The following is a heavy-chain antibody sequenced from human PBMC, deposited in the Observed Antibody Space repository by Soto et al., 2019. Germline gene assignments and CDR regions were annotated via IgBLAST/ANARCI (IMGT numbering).Heavy chain of an antibody. V-gene: IGHV6-1*01. CDR2: TYYRSKWYN. D-gene: IGHD6-6*01. J-gene: IGHJ6*02. CDR3: ARDGGSSPRGMDV. CDR1: GDSVSSNSSA. Sequence: SQTLSLPCAISGDSVSSNSSACNFIRQSPSRGLEWLGRTYYRSKWYNDYAVSVKGRITINPDTSKNQFSLQLNSVTPEDTAVYYCARDGGSSPRGMDVWGQGTTVTVSS.